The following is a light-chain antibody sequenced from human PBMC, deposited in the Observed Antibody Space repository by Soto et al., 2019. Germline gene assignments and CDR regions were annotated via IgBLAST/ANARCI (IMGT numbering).Light chain of an antibody. CDR1: NNDVGYYFL. J-gene: IGLJ1*01. CDR2: EVT. CDR3: TSYTSSSTPV. Sequence: QSVLTQPASVSGSPGQSITISCTGTNNDVGYYFLVSWYQHHPGRAPKLIIYEVTKRPSGISNRFSGSKSGNTTSLTISGLQAEDEAHYYCTSYTSSSTPVFGTGTKVTVL. V-gene: IGLV2-14*02.